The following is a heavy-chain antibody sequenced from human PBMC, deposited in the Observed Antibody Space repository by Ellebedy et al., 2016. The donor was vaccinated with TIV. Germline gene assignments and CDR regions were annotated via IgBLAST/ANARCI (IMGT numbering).Heavy chain of an antibody. V-gene: IGHV3-7*01. CDR3: ARAIYGASYL. J-gene: IGHJ2*01. Sequence: GGSLRLSCTASGFTLTNYWMNWVRQAPGRGLEWVANINEDGTKKHFVGSVRGRFSISRDDAGNSLYLQMSSLGGEDTAVYYCARAIYGASYLWGRGTLVTVSS. CDR1: GFTLTNYW. D-gene: IGHD4-17*01. CDR2: INEDGTKK.